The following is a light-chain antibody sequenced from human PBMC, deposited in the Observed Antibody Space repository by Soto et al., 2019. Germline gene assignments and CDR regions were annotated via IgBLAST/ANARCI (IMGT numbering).Light chain of an antibody. CDR1: ESINTK. CDR3: QQSDQWWT. Sequence: EIVMTQSPATLSVSPVEGATFSCRASESINTKIAWYHLKPGQAPRLLIYDASISATGIPARFSGSGSGTEFSLTINSLQSEDFGVYFCQQSDQWWTFGQGTKVDIK. CDR2: DAS. J-gene: IGKJ1*01. V-gene: IGKV3-15*01.